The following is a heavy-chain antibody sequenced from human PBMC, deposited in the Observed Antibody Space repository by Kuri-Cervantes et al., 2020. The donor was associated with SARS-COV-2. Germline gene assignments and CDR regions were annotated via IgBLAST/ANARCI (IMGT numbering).Heavy chain of an antibody. V-gene: IGHV4-59*01. CDR3: ARVARFLEWTPSPFAFDI. J-gene: IGHJ3*02. CDR1: GGSFSGYY. D-gene: IGHD3-3*01. CDR2: IYYSGST. Sequence: SQTLSLTCAVYGGSFSGYYWSWIRQPPGKGLEWIGNIYYSGSTNYNPSLKSRVTISVDTSKNQFSLKLSSVTAADTAVYYCARVARFLEWTPSPFAFDIWGQGTMVTVSS.